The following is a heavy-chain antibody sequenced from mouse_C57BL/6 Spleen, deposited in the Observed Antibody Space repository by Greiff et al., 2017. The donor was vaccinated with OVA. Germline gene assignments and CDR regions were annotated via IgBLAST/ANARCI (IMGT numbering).Heavy chain of an antibody. CDR1: GYTFTSYW. V-gene: IGHV1-53*01. Sequence: QVQLQQPGTELVKPGASVQLSCQASGYTFTSYWMHWVKQRPGQGLEWIGNINPSNGGTNYNEKFKSKATLTVDKSSSTAYMQLSSLTSEDSAVYYCARRQLRLPAMDYWGQGTSVTVSS. D-gene: IGHD3-2*02. CDR2: INPSNGGT. J-gene: IGHJ4*01. CDR3: ARRQLRLPAMDY.